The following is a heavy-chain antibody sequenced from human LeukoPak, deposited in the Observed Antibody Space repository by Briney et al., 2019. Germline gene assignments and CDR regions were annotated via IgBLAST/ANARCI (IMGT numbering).Heavy chain of an antibody. CDR3: ARWNYYDSSGYPSLDY. D-gene: IGHD3-22*01. CDR1: GYTFTDYY. Sequence: ASVKVSCKASGYTFTDYYIHWVRQAPGQGLEWMGWINPNSGGTNYAQRFQGRVTVTRDTSISTAYVELNRLRSDDTAVYYCARWNYYDSSGYPSLDYWGQGTLVTVSS. V-gene: IGHV1-2*02. CDR2: INPNSGGT. J-gene: IGHJ4*02.